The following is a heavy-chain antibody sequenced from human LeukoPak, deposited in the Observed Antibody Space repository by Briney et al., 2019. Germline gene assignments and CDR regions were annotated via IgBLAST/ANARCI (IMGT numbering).Heavy chain of an antibody. CDR2: VYHSGGA. J-gene: IGHJ4*01. V-gene: IGHV4-34*08. CDR3: AYNRNFALDN. Sequence: GSLRLSCAVSGFTFSNYGMHWVRQPPGKGLEWIGEVYHSGGANYKPSLKSRVTISVDTSRNHFSLKLTSVTAADTAVYFCAYNRNFALDNWGQGTLVTVSS. D-gene: IGHD1-14*01. CDR1: GFTFSNYG.